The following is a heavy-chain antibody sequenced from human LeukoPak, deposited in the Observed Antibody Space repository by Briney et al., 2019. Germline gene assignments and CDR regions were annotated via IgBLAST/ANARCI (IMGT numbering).Heavy chain of an antibody. Sequence: SETLSLTCTVSNYSISTDYYWGWIRQPPGKGLEWIGTMYHSGSTYYNPSLKSRVTISVDTSKNQFSLKLSSVTAADTAVYYCARYDVWGSYRAFDYWGQGTLITVSS. J-gene: IGHJ4*02. CDR3: ARYDVWGSYRAFDY. D-gene: IGHD3-16*02. V-gene: IGHV4-38-2*02. CDR2: MYHSGST. CDR1: NYSISTDYY.